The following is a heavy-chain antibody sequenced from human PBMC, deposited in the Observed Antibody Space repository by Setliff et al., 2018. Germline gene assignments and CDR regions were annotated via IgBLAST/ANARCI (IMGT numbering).Heavy chain of an antibody. D-gene: IGHD3-3*01. CDR1: GGTFSSYA. CDR3: ARGYRGYYNFWSGSQGANWFDP. Sequence: SVKVSCKASGGTFSSYAIIWVRQAPGQGLEWMGGIIPIFGTANYAQKFQGRVTITADESTSTAYMELSSLRSEDTAVYYCARGYRGYYNFWSGSQGANWFDPWGQGTLVTVSS. CDR2: IIPIFGTA. V-gene: IGHV1-69*13. J-gene: IGHJ5*02.